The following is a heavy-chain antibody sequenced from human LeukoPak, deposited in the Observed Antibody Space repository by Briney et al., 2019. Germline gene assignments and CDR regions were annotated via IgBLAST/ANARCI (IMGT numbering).Heavy chain of an antibody. Sequence: PGGSLRLSCAASGFSFSSYGMHWVRQTPGKGLEWLAFISYDGINKYYADSVKGRFTISRDTSKDTLYLQMSSLRAEDTALYYCAKDGGGPYSSSNHFDYWGQGTLVTVSS. CDR3: AKDGGGPYSSSNHFDY. J-gene: IGHJ4*02. CDR2: ISYDGINK. CDR1: GFSFSSYG. V-gene: IGHV3-30*18. D-gene: IGHD6-6*01.